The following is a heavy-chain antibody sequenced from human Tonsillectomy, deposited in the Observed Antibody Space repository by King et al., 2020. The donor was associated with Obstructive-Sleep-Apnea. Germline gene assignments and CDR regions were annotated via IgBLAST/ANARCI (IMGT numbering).Heavy chain of an antibody. CDR1: GFTFGGYA. J-gene: IGHJ5*02. CDR2: IRSNAYGATT. D-gene: IGHD2-15*01. Sequence: QLVQSGGGLVQPGRSLRLSCAASGFTFGGYAMSWFRQAPGKGREGVGFIRSNAYGATTEYAASVKGRLTISRDDSKSIAYRPMNSLKTEDTAVYYCAGGLGYCIGGGCFWPMYNWFDPWGQGTLVTVSS. V-gene: IGHV3-49*03. CDR3: AGGLGYCIGGGCFWPMYNWFDP.